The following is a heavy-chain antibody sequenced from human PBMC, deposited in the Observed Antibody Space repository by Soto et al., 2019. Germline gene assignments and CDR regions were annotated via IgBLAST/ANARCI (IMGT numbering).Heavy chain of an antibody. CDR3: ARGERFLEWLFPARDYYYYGMDV. V-gene: IGHV1-69*13. D-gene: IGHD3-3*01. CDR2: IIPIFGTA. J-gene: IGHJ6*02. CDR1: GGTFSSYA. Sequence: SVKVSCKASGGTFSSYAISWVRQAPGQGLEWMGGIIPIFGTANYAQKFQGRVTITADESTSTAYMELSSLRSEDTAVYYCARGERFLEWLFPARDYYYYGMDVWGQGTTVTVSS.